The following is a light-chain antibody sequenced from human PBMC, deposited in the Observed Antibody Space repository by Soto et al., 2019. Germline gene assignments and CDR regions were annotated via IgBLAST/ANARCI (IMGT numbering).Light chain of an antibody. V-gene: IGKV1-39*01. CDR1: QSISTY. Sequence: DIQMTQSPSSPSASVGDRVTITCRASQSISTYLNWYQQKPGKAPELLIFAASSLQSGVPSRFSGSGSGTDFTLTISSLQPEDFATYYCQQSFSTPYTFGQGTKLEIK. J-gene: IGKJ2*01. CDR3: QQSFSTPYT. CDR2: AAS.